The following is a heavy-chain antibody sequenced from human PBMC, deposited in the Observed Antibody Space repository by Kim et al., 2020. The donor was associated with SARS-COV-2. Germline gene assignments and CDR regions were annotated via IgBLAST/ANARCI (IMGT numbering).Heavy chain of an antibody. Sequence: GGSLRLSCAASGFTFSSHWMSWVRQAPGKGLEWVANIKEDGSEKYYVDSVKGRFTISRDNAKNSLYLQMNSLRDEDTAVYFCARPRGTDWFDSWGQGTLVTVSS. CDR1: GFTFSSHW. CDR2: IKEDGSEK. D-gene: IGHD3-16*01. J-gene: IGHJ5*01. CDR3: ARPRGTDWFDS. V-gene: IGHV3-7*01.